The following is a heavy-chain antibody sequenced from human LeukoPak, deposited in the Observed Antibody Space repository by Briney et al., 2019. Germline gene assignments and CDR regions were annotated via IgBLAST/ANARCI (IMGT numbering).Heavy chain of an antibody. CDR2: INPSGGST. CDR1: GYTFTSYY. J-gene: IGHJ4*02. V-gene: IGHV1-46*01. D-gene: IGHD3-10*01. Sequence: ASVKVSCKASGYTFTSYYMHWVRQAPGQGLEWMGIINPSGGSTSYAQKFQGRVTMTRDTSTSTVYIELSSLRSEDTAVYYCASGPYYYGSGSYYNPNSAFDYWGQGTLVTVSS. CDR3: ASGPYYYGSGSYYNPNSAFDY.